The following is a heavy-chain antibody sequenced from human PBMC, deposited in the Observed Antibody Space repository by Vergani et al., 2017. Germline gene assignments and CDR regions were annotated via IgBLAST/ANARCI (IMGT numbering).Heavy chain of an antibody. CDR3: ARDAYDFWSGYFTDPTYYYYYGMDV. CDR2: IYHSGST. Sequence: QLQLQESGSGLVKPSQTLSLTCAVSGGSISSGGYSWSWIRQPPGKGLEWIGYIYHSGSTYYNPSLKSRVTISVDRSKNQFSLKLSSVTAADTAVYYCARDAYDFWSGYFTDPTYYYYYGMDVWGQGTTVTVSS. D-gene: IGHD3-3*01. CDR1: GGSISSGGYS. J-gene: IGHJ6*02. V-gene: IGHV4-30-2*01.